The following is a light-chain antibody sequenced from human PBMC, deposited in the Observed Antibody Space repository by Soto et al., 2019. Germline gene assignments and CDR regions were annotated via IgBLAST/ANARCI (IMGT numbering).Light chain of an antibody. CDR2: KAS. CDR1: QSVSSW. Sequence: DIQFTQSPSTLSASVGDRVTITCRASQSVSSWLAWFHQKPGKATKLLIYKASSLQSGVSSMFSGGGSGTEFTLTISSLQPDDFATYYCQQYKTYRTFGPGTKVDIK. J-gene: IGKJ1*01. V-gene: IGKV1-5*03. CDR3: QQYKTYRT.